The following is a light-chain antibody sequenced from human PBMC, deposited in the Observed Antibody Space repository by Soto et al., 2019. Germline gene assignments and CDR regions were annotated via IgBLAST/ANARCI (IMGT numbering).Light chain of an antibody. CDR2: ANS. V-gene: IGLV3-21*02. CDR3: HVWDSGSAHHV. CDR1: NIGSKS. J-gene: IGLJ1*01. Sequence: SYELTQPPSVSVAPGQTARITCGGSNIGSKSVHWYQQKPGQAPMMVVCANSDRPSGIPERFSGSHSANTATLTISRVEAGDEADYYCHVWDSGSAHHVFGTGTKLTVL.